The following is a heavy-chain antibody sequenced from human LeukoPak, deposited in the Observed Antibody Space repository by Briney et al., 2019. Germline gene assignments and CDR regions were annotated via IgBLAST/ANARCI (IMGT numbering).Heavy chain of an antibody. CDR1: GGSFSGYY. J-gene: IGHJ4*02. CDR2: INHSGST. D-gene: IGHD2-15*01. Sequence: SETLSLTCAVYGGSFSGYYWSWVRQPPGKGLEWIGEINHSGSTNYNPSLKSRVTISVDTSKNQFSLKLSSVTAADTAVYYCARCSSGWRGYWGQGTLVTVSS. CDR3: ARCSSGWRGY. V-gene: IGHV4-34*01.